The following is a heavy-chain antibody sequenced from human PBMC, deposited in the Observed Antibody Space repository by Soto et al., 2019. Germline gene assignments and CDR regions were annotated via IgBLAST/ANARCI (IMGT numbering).Heavy chain of an antibody. Sequence: GESPKTPCKATGYSFTNYWIGRVRELPGKGLEWMGTMHAGNSGTRNGPAYEGEVTISAHKSNTPVSMQLNSLKAPDTAVFICARRGQYCTSKSSLAHYSYTLDVWGQGTPVTVSS. CDR2: MHAGNSGT. CDR1: GYSFTNYW. CDR3: ARRGQYCTSKSSLAHYSYTLDV. V-gene: IGHV5-51*01. J-gene: IGHJ6*02. D-gene: IGHD2-2*01.